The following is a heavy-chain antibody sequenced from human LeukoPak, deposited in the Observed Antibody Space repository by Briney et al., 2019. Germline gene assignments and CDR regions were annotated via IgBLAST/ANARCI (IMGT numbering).Heavy chain of an antibody. CDR3: ASCYYDSSGYYYFDY. J-gene: IGHJ4*02. V-gene: IGHV1-2*02. CDR2: IKPSSGAT. Sequence: ASVKVSCKASGYTFSGHYMHWVRQAPGQGLEWMGWIKPSSGATNYAQKFRGRVTMTRDTSNRTSYMELSRLRSDYTALYYCASCYYDSSGYYYFDYWGQGTLVTVSS. CDR1: GYTFSGHY. D-gene: IGHD3-22*01.